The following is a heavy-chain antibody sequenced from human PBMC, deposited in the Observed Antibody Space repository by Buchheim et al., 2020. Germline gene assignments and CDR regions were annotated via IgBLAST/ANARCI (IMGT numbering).Heavy chain of an antibody. CDR3: ARDSVCSSTSCYAGDYLGFDY. D-gene: IGHD2-2*01. CDR2: IKQDGSEK. CDR1: GFTFSSYW. Sequence: EVQLVESGGGLVQPGGSLRLSCAASGFTFSSYWMSWVRQAPGKGLEWVANIKQDGSEKYYVDSVKGRFTISRDNAKHSLYLQMNSLRAEDTAVYYCARDSVCSSTSCYAGDYLGFDYWGQGTL. J-gene: IGHJ4*02. V-gene: IGHV3-7*01.